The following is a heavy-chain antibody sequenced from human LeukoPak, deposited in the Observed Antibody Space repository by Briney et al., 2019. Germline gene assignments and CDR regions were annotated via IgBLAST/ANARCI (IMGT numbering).Heavy chain of an antibody. V-gene: IGHV1-2*06. CDR3: ARGGYDTERDDWFDP. CDR2: INPNSGGT. D-gene: IGHD3-22*01. J-gene: IGHJ5*02. CDR1: GYTFTGYY. Sequence: ASVKVSCKASGYTFTGYYMHWVRRAPGQGLEWMGRINPNSGGTNYAQKFQGRVTMTRDTSISTAYMELSRLRSDDTAVYYCARGGYDTERDDWFDPWGQGTLVTVSS.